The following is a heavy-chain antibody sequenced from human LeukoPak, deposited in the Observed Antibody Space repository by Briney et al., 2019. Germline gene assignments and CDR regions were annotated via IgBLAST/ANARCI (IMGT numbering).Heavy chain of an antibody. CDR3: ARDMGGGDWPYFDY. CDR1: GGSISSDY. Sequence: SETLSLTCTVSGGSISSDYWSWIRQPPGKGLEWIGIYYTGTTKHNPSLKSRVSISIDTSKNQFSLKLSSVTAADTAVYYCARDMGGGDWPYFDYWGQGTLVTVSS. CDR2: YYTGTT. J-gene: IGHJ4*02. V-gene: IGHV4-59*12. D-gene: IGHD2-21*02.